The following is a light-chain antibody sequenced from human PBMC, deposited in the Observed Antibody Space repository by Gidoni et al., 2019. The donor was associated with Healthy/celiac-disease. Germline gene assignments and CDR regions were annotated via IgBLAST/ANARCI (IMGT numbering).Light chain of an antibody. CDR2: DAS. Sequence: DIQMTQSPSSLSASVGDRVTITCQASQDISNYLNWYQQKPGKAPKLLIYDASNLETGVPSRFSGSGSGTDFTFTISSLQLEDIATYYCQQYDNLPCTFGPGTKVDIK. J-gene: IGKJ3*01. CDR1: QDISNY. V-gene: IGKV1-33*01. CDR3: QQYDNLPCT.